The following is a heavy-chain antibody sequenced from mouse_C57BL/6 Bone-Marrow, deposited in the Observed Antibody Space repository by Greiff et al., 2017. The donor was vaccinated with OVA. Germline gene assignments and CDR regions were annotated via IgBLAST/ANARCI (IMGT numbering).Heavy chain of an antibody. CDR1: GYTFTSYG. D-gene: IGHD2-3*01. CDR2: IYPRSGNT. J-gene: IGHJ3*01. CDR3: ASPDGYYLFAY. Sequence: QVQLQQSGAELARPGASVKLSCKASGYTFTSYGISWVKQRTGQGLEWIGEIYPRSGNTYYNEKFKGKATLTADKSSSTAYMALRSLTSEDSAVSFCASPDGYYLFAYWGQGTLVTVSA. V-gene: IGHV1-81*01.